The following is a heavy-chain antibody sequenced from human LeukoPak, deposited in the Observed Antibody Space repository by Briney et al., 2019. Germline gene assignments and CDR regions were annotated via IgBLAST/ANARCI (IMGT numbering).Heavy chain of an antibody. CDR2: VSSNSAYI. D-gene: IGHD3-16*01. Sequence: GGSLRLSCAASGFTFSAYTMNWVRHAPGKGLEWVSAVSSNSAYIYYADSLKGRFTISRDNAKSLLYLPIKSLRAEDTAVYYCARGGGRRRASNFDWFDPWGQGTLVTVSS. CDR3: ARGGGRRRASNFDWFDP. CDR1: GFTFSAYT. J-gene: IGHJ5*02. V-gene: IGHV3-21*06.